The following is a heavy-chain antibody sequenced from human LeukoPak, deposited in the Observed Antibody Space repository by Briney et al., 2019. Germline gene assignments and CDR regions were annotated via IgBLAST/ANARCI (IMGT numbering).Heavy chain of an antibody. V-gene: IGHV1-46*01. CDR3: ARDQEAFDY. Sequence: ASVKVSCKASGYTFTGYYIHWVRQAPGQGLEWMGMIYPRDGSTSYAQKFQGRVTVTRDTSTSTVHVELSGLRSEDTAVYYCARDQEAFDYWGQGTLVTVSS. CDR2: IYPRDGST. J-gene: IGHJ4*02. CDR1: GYTFTGYY.